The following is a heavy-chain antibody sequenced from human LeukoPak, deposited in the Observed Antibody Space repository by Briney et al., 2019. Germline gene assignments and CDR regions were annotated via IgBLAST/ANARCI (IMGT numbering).Heavy chain of an antibody. CDR3: ARDPNCSGGSCYTIVDY. J-gene: IGHJ4*02. Sequence: ASVKVSCKASGYTFTSYYMHWVRQAPGQGLEWMGIINPSGGNTSYAQKFQGRVTMTRDTSTSTVYMELSSLRSEDTAVYYCARDPNCSGGSCYTIVDYWGQGTLVTVSS. CDR2: INPSGGNT. V-gene: IGHV1-46*01. CDR1: GYTFTSYY. D-gene: IGHD2-15*01.